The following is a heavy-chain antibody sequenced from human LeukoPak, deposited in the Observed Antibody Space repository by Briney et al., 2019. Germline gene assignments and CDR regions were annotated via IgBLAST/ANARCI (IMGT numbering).Heavy chain of an antibody. CDR2: IKRSGST. CDR3: ARSVWGFDY. V-gene: IGHV4-34*01. D-gene: IGHD7-27*01. CDR1: GGSFSGYF. Sequence: SETLSLTCVVYGGSFSGYFWSWIRQPPGKGLEWIGEIKRSGSTKYNPSLKSRVTMSLDTSKNQFSLKLNSVTAADTAVYYCARSVWGFDYWGQGTLVTVSS. J-gene: IGHJ4*02.